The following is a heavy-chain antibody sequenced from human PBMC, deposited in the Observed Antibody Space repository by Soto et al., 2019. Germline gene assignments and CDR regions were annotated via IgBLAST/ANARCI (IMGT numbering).Heavy chain of an antibody. V-gene: IGHV4-59*01. CDR1: GGSISSYY. CDR2: IYYSGST. CDR3: ARQWGYSSVC. Sequence: SETLSLTCTVSGGSISSYYWSWIRQPPGKGLEWIGYIYYSGSTNYNPSLKSRVTISVDTSKNQFSLKLSSVTAADTAVYYCARQWGYSSVCRGPGTLVTLSS. D-gene: IGHD2-15*01. J-gene: IGHJ1*01.